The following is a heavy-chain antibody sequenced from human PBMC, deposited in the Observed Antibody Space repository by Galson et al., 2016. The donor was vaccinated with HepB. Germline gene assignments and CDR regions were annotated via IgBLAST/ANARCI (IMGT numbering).Heavy chain of an antibody. J-gene: IGHJ6*04. CDR1: GFTFSNYV. CDR3: AKAVTTADNFYQYGMDV. Sequence: SLRLSCAASGFTFSNYVMNWVRQSPGKGLEWVSRISGPGHSKDYADSVNGRFTISRDNSKNTLYLQIDSLRSDDTAVYYCAKAVTTADNFYQYGMDVWGKGTTVTVSS. CDR2: ISGPGHSK. V-gene: IGHV3-23*01. D-gene: IGHD1-1*01.